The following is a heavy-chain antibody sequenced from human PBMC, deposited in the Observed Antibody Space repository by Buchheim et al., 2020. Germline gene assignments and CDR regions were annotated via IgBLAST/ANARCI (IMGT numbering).Heavy chain of an antibody. CDR1: GYIFSTYW. CDR3: AINSQLLESTRPYYYSYYGFDV. D-gene: IGHD3-10*01. CDR2: IDPRDSYS. V-gene: IGHV5-10-1*03. J-gene: IGHJ6*02. Sequence: EVQLVQSGAEVKKPGESLRISCKGSGYIFSTYWITWVRQMPGKGLEWMGRIDPRDSYSNYSPSFQGRVAFPADKSITTAYLQWSSLEASDSAVYYCAINSQLLESTRPYYYSYYGFDVWGQGTT.